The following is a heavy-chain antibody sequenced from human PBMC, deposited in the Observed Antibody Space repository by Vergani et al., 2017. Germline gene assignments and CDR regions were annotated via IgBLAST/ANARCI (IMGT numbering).Heavy chain of an antibody. CDR1: GAPISYWC. CDR2: LCPSGST. D-gene: IGHD2-15*01. CDR3: ARSRPYCTSGSCPAI. V-gene: IGHV4-4*07. J-gene: IGHJ4*02. Sequence: QVQMQESGPGLVKTSETLSLTCSASGAPISYWCWSWLRQPAGKGLEWIGRLCPSGSTNYNPSLKSRVTISVDTSKSQFSLKLNSVTVADTAVYYCARSRPYCTSGSCPAIWGQGTLVSVSS.